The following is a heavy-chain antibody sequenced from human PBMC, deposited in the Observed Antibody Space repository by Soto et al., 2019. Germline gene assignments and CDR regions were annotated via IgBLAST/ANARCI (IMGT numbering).Heavy chain of an antibody. CDR1: GDSVSSNSAA. D-gene: IGHD6-19*01. V-gene: IGHV6-1*01. J-gene: IGHJ5*02. CDR2: TYYRSKWYN. Sequence: PSQTLSLTCAISGDSVSSNSAAWNWIRQSPSRGLEWLGRTYYRSKWYNDYAVSVKSRITINPDTSKNQFSLQLNSVTPEDTAVYYCAREIQPRNLAVASIDPWGQGTLVTVSS. CDR3: AREIQPRNLAVASIDP.